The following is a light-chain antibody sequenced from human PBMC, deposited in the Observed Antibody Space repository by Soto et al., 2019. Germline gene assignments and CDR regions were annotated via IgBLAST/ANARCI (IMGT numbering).Light chain of an antibody. CDR1: HSLGRY. CDR2: DAS. Sequence: TQSPDTLSLSPFESSTLSCRGSHSLGRYLACQQQKTGQAPRLIIYDASQRATGLPVRFSGSGSESDFTLTISILAPEDFAVYYCQQRSYPITFGQGTRLEIK. V-gene: IGKV3-11*01. CDR3: QQRSYPIT. J-gene: IGKJ5*01.